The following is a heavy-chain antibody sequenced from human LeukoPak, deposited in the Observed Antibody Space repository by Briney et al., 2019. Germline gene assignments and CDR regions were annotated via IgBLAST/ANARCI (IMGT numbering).Heavy chain of an antibody. J-gene: IGHJ4*02. D-gene: IGHD3-22*01. CDR2: IYTNGST. CDR3: ARELTPNYYDSSGYYK. CDR1: GGSISSGSYY. Sequence: SETLSLTCTVSGGSISSGSYYLSWIRQPAGKGLEWIGRIYTNGSTNYNPSLKSRVTISVDTSKNQFSLKLSSVTAADTAVYYCARELTPNYYDSSGYYKWGQGTLVTVSS. V-gene: IGHV4-61*02.